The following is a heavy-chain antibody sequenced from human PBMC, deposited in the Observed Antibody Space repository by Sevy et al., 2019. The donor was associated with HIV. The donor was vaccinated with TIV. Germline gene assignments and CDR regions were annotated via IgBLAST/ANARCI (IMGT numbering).Heavy chain of an antibody. CDR1: EITFSNYA. Sequence: GGSLRLSCAASEITFSNYAMNWVRQAPGKGLEWVSYISSSSSTIYYADSVKGRFTISRDNAKNSLYLQMNSLRAEDTAVYYCARDHQLSSREYFYYYGMDVWGQGTTVTVSS. J-gene: IGHJ6*02. V-gene: IGHV3-48*01. CDR2: ISSSSSTI. CDR3: ARDHQLSSREYFYYYGMDV. D-gene: IGHD3-16*02.